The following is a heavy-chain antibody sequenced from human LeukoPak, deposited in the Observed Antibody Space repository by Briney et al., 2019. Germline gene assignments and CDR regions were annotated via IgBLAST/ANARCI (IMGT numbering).Heavy chain of an antibody. J-gene: IGHJ6*04. CDR2: ISTNGGST. D-gene: IGHD6-6*01. CDR3: AKERRSSVDV. Sequence: GGSLRLSCAASGFTFSSYAMHWVRQAPGKGLEYVSGISTNGGSTYYADSVKGRFTISRDNSKNTVSLYMHSLRAEDTAIYYCAKERRSSVDVWGNGTTVTVSS. CDR1: GFTFSSYA. V-gene: IGHV3-64*02.